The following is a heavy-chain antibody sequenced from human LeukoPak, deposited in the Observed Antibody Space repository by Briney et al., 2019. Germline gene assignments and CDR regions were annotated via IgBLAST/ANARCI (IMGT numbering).Heavy chain of an antibody. Sequence: SQTLSLTCGISGDSVSSNSATWNWIRQSPSRGLKWLGRTYYRSKWYNDYAVSVKSRITINPDTSKNQFSLQLKSVTPEDMAVYYCARGRGLGLPFDSWGQGTLVTVSS. D-gene: IGHD3-9*01. CDR1: GDSVSSNSAT. CDR2: TYYRSKWYN. V-gene: IGHV6-1*01. CDR3: ARGRGLGLPFDS. J-gene: IGHJ4*02.